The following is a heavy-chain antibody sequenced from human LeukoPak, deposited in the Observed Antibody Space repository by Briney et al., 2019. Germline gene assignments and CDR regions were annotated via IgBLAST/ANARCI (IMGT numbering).Heavy chain of an antibody. CDR1: GGSISSSSYY. D-gene: IGHD3-9*01. V-gene: IGHV4-39*07. CDR2: SYYSGST. J-gene: IGHJ4*02. Sequence: SETLSLTCTVSGGSISSSSYYWGWIRQPPGKGLEWIGSSYYSGSTYYNPSLKSRVTISVDTSKKQFSLKLSSVTAADTAVYYCASIRYFDWLSATDYWGQGTLVTVSS. CDR3: ASIRYFDWLSATDY.